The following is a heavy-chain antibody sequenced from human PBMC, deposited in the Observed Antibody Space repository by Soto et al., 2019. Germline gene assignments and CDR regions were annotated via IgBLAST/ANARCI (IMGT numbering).Heavy chain of an antibody. J-gene: IGHJ5*02. Sequence: SETLYLTSAVFGGSFSGYYWSWIRRPPGKGLEWIGEINHSGSTNYNPSLKSRVTISVDTSKNQFSLKLSSVTAADTAVYYCARGFNYYDSSGSSWFDPWGQGTLVTV. CDR3: ARGFNYYDSSGSSWFDP. CDR1: GGSFSGYY. D-gene: IGHD3-22*01. CDR2: INHSGST. V-gene: IGHV4-34*01.